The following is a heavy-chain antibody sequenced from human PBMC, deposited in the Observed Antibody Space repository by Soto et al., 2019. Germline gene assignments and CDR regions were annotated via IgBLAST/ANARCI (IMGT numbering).Heavy chain of an antibody. V-gene: IGHV5-51*01. CDR3: ARFRNWADSKTGDRDPYYFDY. CDR2: IYPGDSDT. CDR1: GYSFTSYW. Sequence: GESLKISCKGSGYSFTSYWIGWVRQMPGKGLEWMGIIYPGDSDTRYSPSFQGQVTISADKSISTAYLQWSSLKASDTAMYYCARFRNWADSKTGDRDPYYFDYWGQGTLVTVSS. J-gene: IGHJ4*02. D-gene: IGHD7-27*01.